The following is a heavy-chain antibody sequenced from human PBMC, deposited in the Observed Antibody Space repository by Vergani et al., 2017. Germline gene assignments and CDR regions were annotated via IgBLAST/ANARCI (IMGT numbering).Heavy chain of an antibody. CDR3: ARALKVYGSGSIDIGRAETYYFDY. CDR2: ISSSSSYT. CDR1: GFTFSDYY. J-gene: IGHJ4*02. Sequence: VQLVESGVGLVQPGGSLRLSCAASGFTFSDYYMSWIRQAPGKGLEWVSYISSSSSYTNYADSVKGRFTISRDNAKNSLYLQMNSLRAEDTAVYYCARALKVYGSGSIDIGRAETYYFDYWGQGTLVTVSS. V-gene: IGHV3-11*05. D-gene: IGHD3-10*01.